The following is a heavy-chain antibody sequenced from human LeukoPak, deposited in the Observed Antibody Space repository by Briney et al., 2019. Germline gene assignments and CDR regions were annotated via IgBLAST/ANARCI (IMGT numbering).Heavy chain of an antibody. Sequence: ASVKVSCKASGYTFSSYYMHWLRQAPGQGLEWMGIINPSGGSTSYAQKFQGRVTMTRDMSTSTVYMELSSLRSEDTAVYYCARGRSGAYYFDYWGQGPLVTVSS. CDR1: GYTFSSYY. J-gene: IGHJ4*02. V-gene: IGHV1-46*01. D-gene: IGHD1-26*01. CDR3: ARGRSGAYYFDY. CDR2: INPSGGST.